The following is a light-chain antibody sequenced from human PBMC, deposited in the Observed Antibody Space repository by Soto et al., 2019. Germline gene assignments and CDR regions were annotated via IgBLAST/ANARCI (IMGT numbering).Light chain of an antibody. V-gene: IGKV3-15*01. CDR3: QQYNNWTT. J-gene: IGKJ1*01. CDR1: QSVSSN. CDR2: GAS. Sequence: EIGMTRSPATLSVSPGERATLSCRASQSVSSNLAWYQQKPGQAPRLLIYGASTRATGIPARFSGSGSGTEFTLTISSLQSEDFAVYYCQQYNNWTTFGQGTKVDIK.